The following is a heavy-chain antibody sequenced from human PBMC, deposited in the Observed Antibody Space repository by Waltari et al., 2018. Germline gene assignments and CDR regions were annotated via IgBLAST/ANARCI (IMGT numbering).Heavy chain of an antibody. J-gene: IGHJ4*02. D-gene: IGHD5-12*01. CDR2: IKHDGTTK. V-gene: IGHV3-7*01. CDR1: GFTFSRDW. CDR3: ARAVDVADY. Sequence: GGSLRLSCTASGFTFSRDWMSWVRQAPGKGLEWVANIKHDGTTKFYLDSVKGRFTISRDNAQNTVYLQMNSLRVEDTALYYCARAVDVADYWGQGTLVTVSS.